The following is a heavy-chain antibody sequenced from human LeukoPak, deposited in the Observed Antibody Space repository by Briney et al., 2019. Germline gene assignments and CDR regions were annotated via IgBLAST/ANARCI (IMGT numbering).Heavy chain of an antibody. D-gene: IGHD3-16*02. J-gene: IGHJ4*02. CDR1: GGIFSGYA. CDR3: AGGITFGGVIATYTDY. V-gene: IGHV1-69*01. CDR2: IIPIFGTA. Sequence: SVKVSCKASGGIFSGYAISWVRQAPGQGLEWMGGIIPIFGTANYAQKFQGRVTITADESTSTAYMELSSLRSEDTAVYYCAGGITFGGVIATYTDYWGQGTLVTVSS.